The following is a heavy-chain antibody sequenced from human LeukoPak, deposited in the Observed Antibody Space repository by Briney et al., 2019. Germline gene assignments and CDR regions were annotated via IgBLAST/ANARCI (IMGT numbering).Heavy chain of an antibody. V-gene: IGHV4-4*07. D-gene: IGHD5-12*01. CDR2: IYSSGST. CDR3: ANSGLEET. J-gene: IGHJ5*02. CDR1: GGSINSYY. Sequence: PSETLSLTCTVPGGSINSYYWSWIRQPAGKGLEWIGRIYSSGSTNYNPSLKSRVTMSVDTSKNQFSLKLSSVTAADTAVYYCANSGLEETWGQGTLVTVSS.